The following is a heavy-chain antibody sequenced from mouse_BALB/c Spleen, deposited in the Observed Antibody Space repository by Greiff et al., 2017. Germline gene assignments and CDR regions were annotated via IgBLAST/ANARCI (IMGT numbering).Heavy chain of an antibody. CDR2: ISSGGSYT. CDR3: ARRGGDFDY. CDR1: GFTFSSYA. Sequence: EVQRVESGGGLVKPGGSLKLSCAASGFTFSSYAMSWVRQTPEKRLEWVATISSGGSYTYYPDSVKGRFTISRDNAKNTLYLQMSSLRSEDTAMYYCARRGGDFDYWGQGTTLTVSS. V-gene: IGHV5-9-3*01. J-gene: IGHJ2*01.